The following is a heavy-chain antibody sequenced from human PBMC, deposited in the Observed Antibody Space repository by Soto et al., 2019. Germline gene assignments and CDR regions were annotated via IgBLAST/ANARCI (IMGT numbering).Heavy chain of an antibody. CDR3: AKGQREVAFEQWLDAFDI. J-gene: IGHJ3*02. Sequence: GGSLRLSCAASGFTFDDYAMHWVRQAPGKGLEWVSGISWKSGSIGYAGSVKGRFTISRDNAKNSLYLQMNSLRAEDTALYYCAKGQREVAFEQWLDAFDIWGQGTMVTVSS. CDR2: ISWKSGSI. D-gene: IGHD6-19*01. V-gene: IGHV3-9*01. CDR1: GFTFDDYA.